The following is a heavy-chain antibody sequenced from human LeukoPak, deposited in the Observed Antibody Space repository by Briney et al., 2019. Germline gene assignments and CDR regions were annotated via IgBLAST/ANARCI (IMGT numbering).Heavy chain of an antibody. Sequence: SETLSLTCTGSGGSISRYYWSWIRQSPGKGLEWIGYIHSSGSTRYNPSLKSRVTISVDKSKNQFSLKVSSLTAADTAVYYCTRESGAFSPFGFWGQGTLVTVSS. CDR1: GGSISRYY. J-gene: IGHJ4*02. CDR3: TRESGAFSPFGF. D-gene: IGHD1-26*01. V-gene: IGHV4-59*13. CDR2: IHSSGST.